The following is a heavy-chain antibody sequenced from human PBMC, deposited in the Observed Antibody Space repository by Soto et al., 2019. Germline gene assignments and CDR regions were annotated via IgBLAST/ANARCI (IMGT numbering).Heavy chain of an antibody. J-gene: IGHJ6*02. CDR1: GSSISSPSYS. CDR3: ARHVFTTVVRGFVTTFEYYGALDV. CDR2: IHHSGNT. V-gene: IGHV4-39*01. Sequence: SETLSLTCTVSGSSISSPSYSWAWFRQPPGKGLEWIGSIHHSGNTYYNPPLTTRVTISVDTSKSQFSLTLSSVTAADTAVYYCARHVFTTVVRGFVTTFEYYGALDVWGLGTTVTVS. D-gene: IGHD3-10*01.